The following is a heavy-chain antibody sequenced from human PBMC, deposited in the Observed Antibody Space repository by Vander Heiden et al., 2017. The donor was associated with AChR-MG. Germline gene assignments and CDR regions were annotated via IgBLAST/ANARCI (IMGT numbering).Heavy chain of an antibody. CDR1: GFTFSSYA. CDR3: AKDRTSFDYGEVTFDY. J-gene: IGHJ4*02. Sequence: EVQLLESGGGLVQPGGSLRLSCAASGFTFSSYAMSWVRQAPGKGLEWVSAISGSGGSTYYADSVKGRFTISRDNSKNTLYLQMNSLRAEDTAVYYCAKDRTSFDYGEVTFDYWGQGTLVTVSS. V-gene: IGHV3-23*01. D-gene: IGHD4-17*01. CDR2: ISGSGGST.